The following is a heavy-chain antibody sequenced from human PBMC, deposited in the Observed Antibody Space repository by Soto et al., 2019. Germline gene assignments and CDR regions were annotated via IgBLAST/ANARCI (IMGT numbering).Heavy chain of an antibody. CDR2: IIISSSSI. CDR3: ARGYDTSGYWTAFDS. J-gene: IGHJ4*02. Sequence: GGSLRLSCAASGFTFSSYSMTWVRQATVKGLEWVSPIIISSSSIYYADSLKGRFTISRDNAKNSLCLHMNSLTAEDTAVYYCARGYDTSGYWTAFDSWGQGVLVTVSS. V-gene: IGHV3-21*01. CDR1: GFTFSSYS. D-gene: IGHD3-22*01.